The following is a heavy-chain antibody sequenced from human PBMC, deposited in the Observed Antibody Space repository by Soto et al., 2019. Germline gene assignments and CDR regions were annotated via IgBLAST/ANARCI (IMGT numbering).Heavy chain of an antibody. Sequence: EVQLLESGGGLVQHGGSLRLSCAASGFTFSSYAMSSVRQAPGKGLEWVSGLSGSGVSTYYGGSVKGRCTISRDNSKNTLYLQMNSLRAEDTALYYCAKDRVGEFDGADVDYWGQGTPVTVSS. CDR3: AKDRVGEFDGADVDY. CDR1: GFTFSSYA. V-gene: IGHV3-23*01. D-gene: IGHD3-10*01. CDR2: LSGSGVST. J-gene: IGHJ4*02.